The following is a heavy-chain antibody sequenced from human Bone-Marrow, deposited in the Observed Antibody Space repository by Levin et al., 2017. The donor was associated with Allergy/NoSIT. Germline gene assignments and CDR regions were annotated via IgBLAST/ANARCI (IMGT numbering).Heavy chain of an antibody. CDR2: IKSKTDGGTT. Sequence: GGSLRLSCAASGFTFSNAWMSWVRQAPGKGLEWVGRIKSKTDGGTTDYAAPVKGRFTISRDDSKNTLYLQMNSLKTEDTAVYYCTTDTPLPTTRNDYGDYLLTQPKVPGPWYPTISGYWGQGTLVTVSS. D-gene: IGHD4-17*01. J-gene: IGHJ4*02. CDR3: TTDTPLPTTRNDYGDYLLTQPKVPGPWYPTISGY. CDR1: GFTFSNAW. V-gene: IGHV3-15*01.